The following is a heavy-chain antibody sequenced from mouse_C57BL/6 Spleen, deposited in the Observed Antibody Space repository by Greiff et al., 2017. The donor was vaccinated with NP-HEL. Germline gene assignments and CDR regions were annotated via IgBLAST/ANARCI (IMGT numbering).Heavy chain of an antibody. CDR3: APIGLRRNFYYAMDY. D-gene: IGHD2-2*01. J-gene: IGHJ4*01. CDR2: INPNNGGT. CDR1: GYTFTDYY. V-gene: IGHV1-26*01. Sequence: EVQLQQSGPELVKPGASVKISCKASGYTFTDYYMNWVKQSHGKSLEWIGDINPNNGGTSYNQKFKGKATLTVDKSSSTAYMELRSLTSEDSAVYYCAPIGLRRNFYYAMDYWGQGTSVTVSS.